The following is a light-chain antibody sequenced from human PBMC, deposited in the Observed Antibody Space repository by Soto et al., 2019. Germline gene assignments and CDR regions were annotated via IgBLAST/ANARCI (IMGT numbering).Light chain of an antibody. CDR1: SSDVGSYNY. J-gene: IGLJ2*01. V-gene: IGLV2-14*01. Sequence: QSVLTQPASVSGSPGQSITISCTGTSSDVGSYNYVSWYQQHLGKAPKLIIYEVKNRPSGVSNRFSGSKSGNTASLTISGLQGDDDADYYCSSSSGSSTLVFGGGTKLTVL. CDR3: SSSSGSSTLV. CDR2: EVK.